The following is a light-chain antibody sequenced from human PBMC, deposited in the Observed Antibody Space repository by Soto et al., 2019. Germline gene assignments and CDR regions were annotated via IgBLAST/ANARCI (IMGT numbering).Light chain of an antibody. Sequence: DIQMTQSPSSLSASVGDRVTITCRASQSISSYLNWYQQKPGKAPKLLIYAASSLQSGVPSRFSGSGSGTGFTLTISSLQPEDFATYYCQQSYSTPPRFGPGTKVDIK. V-gene: IGKV1-39*01. J-gene: IGKJ3*01. CDR3: QQSYSTPPR. CDR2: AAS. CDR1: QSISSY.